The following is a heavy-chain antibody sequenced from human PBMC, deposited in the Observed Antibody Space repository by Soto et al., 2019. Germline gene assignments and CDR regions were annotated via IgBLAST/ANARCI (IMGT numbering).Heavy chain of an antibody. V-gene: IGHV4-34*01. J-gene: IGHJ6*02. Sequence: SSETLSLTCAVYGGYFSGYYWSWIRQPPGKGLEWIGESNHSGSTNYNPSLKSRVTISVDTSQNHFSLKLSSVTAADTAVDYGSRGYYYGMYVWGQGTTVTVSS. CDR1: GGYFSGYY. CDR3: SRGYYYGMYV. CDR2: SNHSGST.